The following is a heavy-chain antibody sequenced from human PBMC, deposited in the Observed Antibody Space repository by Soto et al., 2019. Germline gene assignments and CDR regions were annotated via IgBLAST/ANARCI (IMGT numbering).Heavy chain of an antibody. CDR2: ISPGGIA. J-gene: IGHJ5*02. CDR3: XXXXXCRGGAKCIVGWFDP. V-gene: IGHV4-4*02. D-gene: IGHD2-15*01. Sequence: QVHLQESGPGLVEPSGTLSLTCSVSGASMGDHDWWTWVRQSPEKGLEWIGEISPGGIATYNPSHXXXXXXXXXXXXXXXXXXXXXXXXXXXXXXXXXXXXXCRGGAKCIVGWFDPWGQGILVTVSS. CDR1: GASMGDHDW.